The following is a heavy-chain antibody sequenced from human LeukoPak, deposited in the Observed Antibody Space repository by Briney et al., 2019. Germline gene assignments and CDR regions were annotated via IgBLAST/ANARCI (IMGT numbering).Heavy chain of an antibody. V-gene: IGHV4-59*01. CDR3: TRGAGWLIDY. J-gene: IGHJ4*02. CDR2: FHNSGTS. Sequence: SETLSLTCTVSDDSISDYYRGWIRQPPGKGRGWIGYFHNSGTSPYNPSLKSRVTISADTSKDQFSLKLNSLPTADTAVYYCTRGAGWLIDYWGQGILVTVSS. D-gene: IGHD3-16*01. CDR1: DDSISDYY.